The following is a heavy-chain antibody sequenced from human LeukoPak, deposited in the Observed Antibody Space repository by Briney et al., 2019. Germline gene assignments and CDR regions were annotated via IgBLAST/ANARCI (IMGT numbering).Heavy chain of an antibody. CDR1: GYRFTSYW. J-gene: IGHJ3*02. V-gene: IGHV5-51*01. CDR3: ARSSRDGYNYDAFDI. CDR2: IYPGDSDT. Sequence: GESLKISCKGSGYRFTSYWIGWVRQMPGKGLEWMGIIYPGDSDTRYSPSFQGQVTISGDKSISTAYLQWSSLKASDTAMYYCARSSRDGYNYDAFDIWGQGTMVTVSS. D-gene: IGHD5-24*01.